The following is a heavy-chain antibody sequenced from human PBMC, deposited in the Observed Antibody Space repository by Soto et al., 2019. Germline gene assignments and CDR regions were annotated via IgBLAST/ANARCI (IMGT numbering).Heavy chain of an antibody. D-gene: IGHD1-1*01. J-gene: IGHJ4*01. Sequence: QVHLVQSGAEVKKPGASVKVSCQGSGYAFTTYGITWVRQAPGQVLEWMGWMSAHNGNTNYAQKLQGRVTVTRDTSTSTAYMELRSLRYDDTAVYYCARGRYGDYLGHGALVTVSS. V-gene: IGHV1-18*01. CDR1: GYAFTTYG. CDR3: ARGRYGDY. CDR2: MSAHNGNT.